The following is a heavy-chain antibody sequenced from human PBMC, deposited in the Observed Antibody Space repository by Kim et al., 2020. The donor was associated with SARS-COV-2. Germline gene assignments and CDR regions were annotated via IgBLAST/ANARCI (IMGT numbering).Heavy chain of an antibody. J-gene: IGHJ4*02. V-gene: IGHV6-1*01. Sequence: NDYAVSVQHRITINPDTSKDQFSLQLNSVSPEDTGVYYCARDLATVVDYWGQGTLVTVSS. D-gene: IGHD4-17*01. CDR2: N. CDR3: ARDLATVVDY.